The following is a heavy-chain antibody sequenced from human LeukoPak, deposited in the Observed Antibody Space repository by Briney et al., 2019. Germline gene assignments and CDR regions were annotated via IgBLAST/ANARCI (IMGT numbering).Heavy chain of an antibody. J-gene: IGHJ5*02. CDR3: AAETVTPLWWFDP. V-gene: IGHV1-58*01. D-gene: IGHD4-17*01. Sequence: GASVKVSCKTSGFTFTNSAVQWVRQARGQRLEWIGWIVVGSGDTKYAQKFQERVTITRDMSTSTAYMELSNLRAEDTAVYYCAAETVTPLWWFDPWGQGTLVTVSS. CDR2: IVVGSGDT. CDR1: GFTFTNSA.